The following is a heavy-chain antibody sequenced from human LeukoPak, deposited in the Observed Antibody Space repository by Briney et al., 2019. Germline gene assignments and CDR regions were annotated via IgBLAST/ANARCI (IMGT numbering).Heavy chain of an antibody. V-gene: IGHV3-66*01. CDR2: IYSGGST. D-gene: IGHD4-11*01. CDR3: ARRPYIKYDFYYGMDV. CDR1: GFTVSTNY. Sequence: GGSLRLSCAASGFTVSTNYMNWVRQAPGKGLEWVSMIYSGGSTSYADSVKGRFTISRDNSKNTLYLQMNSLRAEDTAVYYCARRPYIKYDFYYGMDVWGQGTTVTVSS. J-gene: IGHJ6*02.